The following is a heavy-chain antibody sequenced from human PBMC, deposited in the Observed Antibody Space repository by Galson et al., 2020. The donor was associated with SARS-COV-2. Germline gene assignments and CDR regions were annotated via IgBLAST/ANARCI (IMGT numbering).Heavy chain of an antibody. CDR2: ISYEGSKK. Sequence: GESLKISCVAGGFSFNNFGMHWVRQAPGKGLEWVALISYEGSKKYYADSVKGRFTISKDNSRNTLYLSMNSLRREDTAVYYCAKFRDFFDFRSVYYTMDTWGLGTTVTVSS. CDR1: GFSFNNFG. V-gene: IGHV3-30*18. CDR3: AKFRDFFDFRSVYYTMDT. D-gene: IGHD3-3*01. J-gene: IGHJ6*02.